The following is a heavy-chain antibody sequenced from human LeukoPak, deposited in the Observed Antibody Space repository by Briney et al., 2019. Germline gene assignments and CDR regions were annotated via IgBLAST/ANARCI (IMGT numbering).Heavy chain of an antibody. V-gene: IGHV6-1*01. D-gene: IGHD3-22*01. J-gene: IGHJ3*02. CDR3: ARVRYYYDSSGYFQGSAFDI. Sequence: SQTLSLTCAISGDSVSSNSAAWNWIRQSPSRGLEWLGRTYYRSKWYNDYAVSVKSRITINPDTSKNQFSLQLSSVTAADTAVYYCARVRYYYDSSGYFQGSAFDIWGQGTMVTVSS. CDR1: GDSVSSNSAA. CDR2: TYYRSKWYN.